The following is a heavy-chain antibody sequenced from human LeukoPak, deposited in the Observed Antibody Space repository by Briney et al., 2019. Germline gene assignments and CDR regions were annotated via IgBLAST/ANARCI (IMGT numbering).Heavy chain of an antibody. V-gene: IGHV3-23*01. CDR1: GFTFSGYT. J-gene: IGHJ4*02. CDR3: ARDRNHQDSLLGELSLSFDY. D-gene: IGHD3-16*02. CDR2: ISGGSGDIT. Sequence: GGSLRLSCAVSGFTFSGYTMSWVRQTPGKGLEWVSAISGGSGDITYYADSVKGRFTVSRDNSKNTLFLQLNSLGAEDTAVYYCARDRNHQDSLLGELSLSFDYWGQGTLVTVSS.